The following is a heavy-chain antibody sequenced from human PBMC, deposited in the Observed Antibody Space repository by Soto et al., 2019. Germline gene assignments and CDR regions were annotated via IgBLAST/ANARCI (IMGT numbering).Heavy chain of an antibody. J-gene: IGHJ6*02. D-gene: IGHD2-15*01. Sequence: ASVKVSCKASGYTFTGYYMHWVRQAPGQGLEWMGWINPNSGGTNYAQKFQGWVTMTRDTSISTAYMELSRLRSDDTAVYYCASTSLAAGYYGMDVWGQGTTVTVSS. V-gene: IGHV1-2*04. CDR3: ASTSLAAGYYGMDV. CDR2: INPNSGGT. CDR1: GYTFTGYY.